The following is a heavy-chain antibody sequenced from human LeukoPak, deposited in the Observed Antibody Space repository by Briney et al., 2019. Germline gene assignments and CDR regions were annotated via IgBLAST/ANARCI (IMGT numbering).Heavy chain of an antibody. Sequence: GGSLRLSCAASGFTFSSYAMSWVCQAPGKGLEWVSAISGSGGSTYYADSVKGRFTISRDNSKNTLYLQMNSLRAEDTAVYYCAKGSFYDSLFDYWGQGTLVTVSS. J-gene: IGHJ4*02. V-gene: IGHV3-23*01. CDR1: GFTFSSYA. CDR2: ISGSGGST. CDR3: AKGSFYDSLFDY. D-gene: IGHD3-22*01.